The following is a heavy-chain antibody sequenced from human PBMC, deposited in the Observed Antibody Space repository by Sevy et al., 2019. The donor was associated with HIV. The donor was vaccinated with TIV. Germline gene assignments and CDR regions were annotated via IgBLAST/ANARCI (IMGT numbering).Heavy chain of an antibody. Sequence: GGSLRLSCTASGFTFSSYGMHWVRQAPGKGLEWVAVVWDDGSNKYYVDSVKDRFTISRDNSKNILYLQMNSLRAEDTAVYYCARFRWPYTSFFDYWGQGTLVTVSS. CDR1: GFTFSSYG. CDR3: ARFRWPYTSFFDY. D-gene: IGHD2-15*01. CDR2: VWDDGSNK. V-gene: IGHV3-33*01. J-gene: IGHJ4*02.